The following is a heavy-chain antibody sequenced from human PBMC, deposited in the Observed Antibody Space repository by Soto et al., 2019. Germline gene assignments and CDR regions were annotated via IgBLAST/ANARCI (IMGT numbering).Heavy chain of an antibody. V-gene: IGHV4-31*02. CDR3: ARDRSYYDSSGYYYVLDY. CDR1: GGSISSGGYY. J-gene: IGHJ4*02. Sequence: SETLSLTXTVSGGSISSGGYYWSWIRQHPGKGLEWIGYIYYSGSTYYNPSLKSRVTISVDTSKNQFSLKLSSVTAADTAVYYCARDRSYYDSSGYYYVLDYWGQGTLVTVSS. CDR2: IYYSGST. D-gene: IGHD3-22*01.